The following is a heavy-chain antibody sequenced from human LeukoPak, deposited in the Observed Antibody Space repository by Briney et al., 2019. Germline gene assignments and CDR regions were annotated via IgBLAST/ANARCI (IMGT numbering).Heavy chain of an antibody. D-gene: IGHD6-19*01. J-gene: IGHJ5*02. CDR3: ARVDTSYSSGWYDRRFDP. CDR1: GGSISSYY. Sequence: SETLSLTCTVSGGSISSYYWSWIRQPPGNGLEWIGYTYYSGSTNYNPSLKSRVTISVDTSKNQFSLKLSSVTAADTAVYYCARVDTSYSSGWYDRRFDPWGQGTLVTVSS. V-gene: IGHV4-59*01. CDR2: TYYSGST.